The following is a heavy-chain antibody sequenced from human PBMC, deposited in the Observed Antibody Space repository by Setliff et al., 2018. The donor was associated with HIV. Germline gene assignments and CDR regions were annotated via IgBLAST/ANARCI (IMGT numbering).Heavy chain of an antibody. CDR1: GFSFSSYE. CDR3: ARGSSYGNRFAFDI. V-gene: IGHV3-48*03. J-gene: IGHJ3*02. D-gene: IGHD5-18*01. Sequence: PGGSLRLSCTASGFSFSSYEMNWVRQAPGKGLECVSHISSSGTTIYYADSVKGRFTISRDNARNSLSLQMNSLRVEDSALYYCARGSSYGNRFAFDIWGQGTVVTVSS. CDR2: ISSSGTTI.